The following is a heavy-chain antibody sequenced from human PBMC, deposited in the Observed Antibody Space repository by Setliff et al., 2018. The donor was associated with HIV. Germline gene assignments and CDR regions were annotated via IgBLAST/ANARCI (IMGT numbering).Heavy chain of an antibody. CDR3: ATTRPISTGYPGFFDS. J-gene: IGHJ4*02. D-gene: IGHD3-9*01. CDR1: GGSVSTSTYY. Sequence: KTSETLSLTCTVSGGSVSTSTYYWGWIRQPPGKGLEYIGTLSYRGTTHYNPSLKSRIALSIDSSKNQLSLNLHFVTATDSALYYCATTRPISTGYPGFFDSWGQGIVVTVSS. CDR2: LSYRGTT. V-gene: IGHV4-39*01.